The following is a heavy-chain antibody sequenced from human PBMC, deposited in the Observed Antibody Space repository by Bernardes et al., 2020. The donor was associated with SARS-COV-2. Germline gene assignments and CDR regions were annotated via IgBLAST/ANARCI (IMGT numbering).Heavy chain of an antibody. CDR2: ISSSSSTI. CDR3: ARVDNWNYYYGMDV. V-gene: IGHV3-48*01. Sequence: GGSLRLSCAASGFTFSSYSMNWVRQAPGKGLEWVSYISSSSSTIYYADSVKGRFIISRDNDKKSLHLQMNSLRAEDTAAYYCARVDNWNYYYGMDVWGQGNPGHRRL. CDR1: GFTFSSYS. D-gene: IGHD1-1*01. J-gene: IGHJ6*02.